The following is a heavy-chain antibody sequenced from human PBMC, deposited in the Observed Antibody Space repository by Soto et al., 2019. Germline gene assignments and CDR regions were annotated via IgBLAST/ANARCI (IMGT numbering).Heavy chain of an antibody. J-gene: IGHJ4*02. Sequence: GSLRLCCAAAGFSLTRYSMNWVRQAPGKGLEWVSSISSTTNYIYYGDSMKGRFTISRDNAKNSLYLEMNSLRAEDTAVYYWARESEDLTSNFDYWGQGTLVTGSS. V-gene: IGHV3-21*06. CDR3: ARESEDLTSNFDY. CDR1: GFSLTRYS. CDR2: ISSTTNYI.